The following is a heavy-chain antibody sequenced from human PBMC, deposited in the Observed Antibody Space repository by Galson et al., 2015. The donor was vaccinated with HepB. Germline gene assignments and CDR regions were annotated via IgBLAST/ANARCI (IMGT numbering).Heavy chain of an antibody. D-gene: IGHD7-27*01. V-gene: IGHV3-30*18. CDR3: AKGILGYDTTGGFDY. Sequence: SLRLSCAASGLIFSDHYMDWVRQAPGKGLEWVAVISYDGSNKYYADSVKGRSTISRDNSKNTLYLQMNSLRAEDTAVYYCAKGILGYDTTGGFDYWGQGTLVTVSS. CDR2: ISYDGSNK. CDR1: GLIFSDHY. J-gene: IGHJ4*02.